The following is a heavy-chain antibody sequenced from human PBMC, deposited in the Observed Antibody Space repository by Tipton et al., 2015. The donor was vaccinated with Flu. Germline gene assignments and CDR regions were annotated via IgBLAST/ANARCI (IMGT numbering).Heavy chain of an antibody. D-gene: IGHD7-27*01. CDR2: ISSSGNTI. J-gene: IGHJ4*02. CDR1: GFIFSSYE. V-gene: IGHV3-48*03. Sequence: VQLVQSGGGLVQPGGSLRLSCAASGFIFSSYEINWVRQAPGKGLEWVSYISSSGNTISYADSVRGRFTISRDNTNKSLYLQLNSLRAEDTAIYYCATLTGDDYWGQGIMVTVSS. CDR3: ATLTGDDY.